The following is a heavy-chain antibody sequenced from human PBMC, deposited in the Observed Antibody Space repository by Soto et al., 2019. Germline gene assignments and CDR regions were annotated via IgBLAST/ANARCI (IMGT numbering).Heavy chain of an antibody. V-gene: IGHV3-23*01. CDR2: ISGSGGST. CDR1: GFTFSSYA. CDR3: AKERTMVRGVRHAFDI. J-gene: IGHJ3*02. D-gene: IGHD3-10*01. Sequence: PGGSLRLSCVASGFTFSSYAMSWVRQAPGKGLEWVSAISGSGGSTYYADSVKGRFTISRDNSKNKLYLQMNILRAEDTAVYYCAKERTMVRGVRHAFDIWGQGTMVTVSS.